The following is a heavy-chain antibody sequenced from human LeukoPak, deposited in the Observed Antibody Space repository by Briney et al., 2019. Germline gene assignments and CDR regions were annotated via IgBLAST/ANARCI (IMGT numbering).Heavy chain of an antibody. D-gene: IGHD3-9*01. J-gene: IGHJ4*02. V-gene: IGHV7-4-1*02. Sequence: ASVKVSCKASGYTFTSYAMNWVRQAPGQGLEWMGWINTNTGNPTYAQGFTGRFVFSLDTAVSTAYLQISSLKAEDTAVYYCASHDFREVLRYFDWGFDYWGQGTLVTVSS. CDR3: ASHDFREVLRYFDWGFDY. CDR1: GYTFTSYA. CDR2: INTNTGNP.